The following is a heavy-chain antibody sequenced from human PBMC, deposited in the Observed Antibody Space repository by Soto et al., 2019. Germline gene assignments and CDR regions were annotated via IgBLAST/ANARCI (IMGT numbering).Heavy chain of an antibody. CDR2: IIPILGIA. V-gene: IGHV1-69*08. CDR3: ARDSGYDENWFDP. Sequence: QVQLVQSGAEVKKPGSSVKVSCKSSGGTLSSYTISWVRQAPGQGLEWMGRIIPILGIANYAQKFQGRVKITADKSTSTAYMELSSLRSEDTAVYYSARDSGYDENWFDPWCHGTLVT. J-gene: IGHJ5*02. D-gene: IGHD5-12*01. CDR1: GGTLSSYT.